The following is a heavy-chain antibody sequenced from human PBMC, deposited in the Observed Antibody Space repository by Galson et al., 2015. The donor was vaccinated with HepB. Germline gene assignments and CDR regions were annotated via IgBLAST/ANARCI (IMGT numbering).Heavy chain of an antibody. CDR2: ISGSGGST. CDR3: ARVRWGGFRFHYFDY. Sequence: SLRLSCAASGFTFSSYAMSWVRQAPGKGLEWVSAISGSGGSTYYADSVKGRFTISRDNSKNTLYLQMNSLRAEDTAVYYCARVRWGGFRFHYFDYWGQGTLVTVSS. J-gene: IGHJ4*02. V-gene: IGHV3-23*01. D-gene: IGHD3-3*01. CDR1: GFTFSSYA.